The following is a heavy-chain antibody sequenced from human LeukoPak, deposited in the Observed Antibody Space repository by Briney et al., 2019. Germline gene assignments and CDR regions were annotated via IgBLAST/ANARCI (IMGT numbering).Heavy chain of an antibody. J-gene: IGHJ4*02. CDR1: GGSIRSSNW. Sequence: KASETLSLTCAVSGGSIRSSNWWSWVRPPPGKGLEWIGEIYHSGGTNYNPSLKSRVTISLDKSKNQFSLKLSSVTAADTAVYYCARGRWYSSGWYRTSFDYWGQGTLVTVSS. D-gene: IGHD6-19*01. V-gene: IGHV4-4*02. CDR2: IYHSGGT. CDR3: ARGRWYSSGWYRTSFDY.